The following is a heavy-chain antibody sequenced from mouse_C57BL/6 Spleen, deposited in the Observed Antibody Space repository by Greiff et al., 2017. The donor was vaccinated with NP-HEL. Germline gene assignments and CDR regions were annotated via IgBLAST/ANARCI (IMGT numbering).Heavy chain of an antibody. CDR1: GFTFTDYY. CDR3: ARYWSAQATRYFDV. CDR2: IKNKANGYTT. V-gene: IGHV7-3*01. D-gene: IGHD3-2*02. J-gene: IGHJ1*03. Sequence: EVQLVESGGGLVQPGGSLSLSCAASGFTFTDYYMSWVRQPPGKALEWLGFIKNKANGYTTEYSASVKGRFTISRENSQSILYLQMNALRAEDSATYYCARYWSAQATRYFDVWGTGTTVTVSS.